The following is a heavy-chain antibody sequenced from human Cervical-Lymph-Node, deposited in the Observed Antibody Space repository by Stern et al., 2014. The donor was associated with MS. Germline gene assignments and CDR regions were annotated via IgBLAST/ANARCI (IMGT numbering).Heavy chain of an antibody. D-gene: IGHD1-26*01. Sequence: VQLVESGPGLVKPSQTLSLTCTVSGGSISSGDYYWSWIRQHPGKDLEWIGYIYYSGSTYYNPSLKSRVTISVDTSKNQFSLKLSSVTAADTAVYYCARDGPQVGAGSFDIWGQGTMVTVSS. CDR1: GGSISSGDYY. V-gene: IGHV4-31*03. CDR2: IYYSGST. J-gene: IGHJ3*02. CDR3: ARDGPQVGAGSFDI.